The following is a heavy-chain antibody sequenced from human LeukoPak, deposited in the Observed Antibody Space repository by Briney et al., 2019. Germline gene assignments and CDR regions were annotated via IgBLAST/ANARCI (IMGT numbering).Heavy chain of an antibody. Sequence: GGSLRLSCAASGFTFSSYAMSWVRQAPGKGLEWVANIKQDGSQKYYVDSVKGRFTISRDNAKNSLFLQMNSLRAEDTAVYYCARNPITMVQGVISFDYWGQGTLVTVSS. D-gene: IGHD3-10*01. CDR3: ARNPITMVQGVISFDY. CDR2: IKQDGSQK. J-gene: IGHJ4*02. CDR1: GFTFSSYA. V-gene: IGHV3-7*01.